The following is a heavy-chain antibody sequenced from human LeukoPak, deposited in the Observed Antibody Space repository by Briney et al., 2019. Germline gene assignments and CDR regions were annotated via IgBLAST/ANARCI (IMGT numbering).Heavy chain of an antibody. CDR1: GGSISSGGYY. J-gene: IGHJ4*02. Sequence: SETLSLTCTVSGGSISSGGYYWSWIRQPPGKGLEWIGYIYHSGSTYYNPSLKSRVTISVDRSKNQFSLKLSSVTAADTAVYYCARTNKPGFYDSSGYSIIDYWGQGTLVTVSS. CDR3: ARTNKPGFYDSSGYSIIDY. CDR2: IYHSGST. V-gene: IGHV4-30-2*01. D-gene: IGHD3-22*01.